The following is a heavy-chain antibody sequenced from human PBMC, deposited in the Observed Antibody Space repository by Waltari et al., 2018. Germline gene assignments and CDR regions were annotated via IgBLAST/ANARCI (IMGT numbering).Heavy chain of an antibody. Sequence: QVQLQESGPGLVKPSQTLSLTCTVSGGSISSGYYYWSWIRQPPGKGLEWIGYLYYRGSTYYNTSLKSRVTISVETSKNQFSRKRSCVTAADTAVYYCASMVQGVILDYWGQGTLVTVSS. CDR2: LYYRGST. D-gene: IGHD3-10*01. V-gene: IGHV4-30-4*08. CDR3: ASMVQGVILDY. J-gene: IGHJ4*02. CDR1: GGSISSGYYY.